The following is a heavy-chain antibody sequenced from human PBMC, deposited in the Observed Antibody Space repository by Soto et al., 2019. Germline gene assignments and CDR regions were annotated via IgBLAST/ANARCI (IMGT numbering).Heavy chain of an antibody. CDR3: ARDTGWGLQY. J-gene: IGHJ4*02. CDR2: IYYSGGT. V-gene: IGHV4-4*02. D-gene: IGHD6-19*01. CDR1: GDSINSNYC. Sequence: QVQLQESGPGLVRPSGTLSLTCAVSGDSINSNYCWTWVRQPPGKGLEWISEIYYSGGTSYNPSLKGRVNISMDESKNQFSLNLTSVTAADTAMYYCARDTGWGLQYWGQGTLVTVSS.